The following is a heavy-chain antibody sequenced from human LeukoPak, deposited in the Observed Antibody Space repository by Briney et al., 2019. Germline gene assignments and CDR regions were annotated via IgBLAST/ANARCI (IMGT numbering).Heavy chain of an antibody. CDR2: IYSGGST. J-gene: IGHJ6*02. CDR1: GFTVSSNY. CDR3: ARDRFAYYYYYGMDV. D-gene: IGHD3-16*01. Sequence: GGSLRLSCAASGFTVSSNYMSWVRQAPGKGLEWVSVIYSGGSTYYADSVKGRFTISRDNSKNTLYLQMNSLRAEDTAVYYCARDRFAYYYYYGMDVWGQGTTVTVSS. V-gene: IGHV3-66*01.